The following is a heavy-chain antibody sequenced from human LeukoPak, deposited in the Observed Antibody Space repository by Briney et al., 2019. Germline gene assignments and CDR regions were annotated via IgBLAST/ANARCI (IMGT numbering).Heavy chain of an antibody. J-gene: IGHJ6*03. Sequence: SETLSLTCTVSGGSISSSSYYWGWIRQPPGKGLEWIGSIYYSGSTYYNPSLKSRVTISVDTSKNQFSLKLSSVTAADTAVYYCARGVRRYYDSSGYYYYYMDVWGKGTTVTVSS. CDR3: ARGVRRYYDSSGYYYYYMDV. D-gene: IGHD3-22*01. CDR2: IYYSGST. CDR1: GGSISSSSYY. V-gene: IGHV4-39*07.